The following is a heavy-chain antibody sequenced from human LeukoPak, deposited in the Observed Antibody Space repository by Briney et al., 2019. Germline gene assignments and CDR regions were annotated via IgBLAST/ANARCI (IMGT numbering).Heavy chain of an antibody. D-gene: IGHD4-17*01. CDR1: GGSIFSYY. V-gene: IGHV4-59*01. CDR2: IYYSGST. Sequence: SETLSLTCTVSGGSIFSYYWSWIRQPPGKGLEWIGYIYYSGSTNYNPSLESRVTISLDTSKNQVSLRLTSVTAADTAVYYCARADYGDLWGQGTLVTVSS. CDR3: ARADYGDL. J-gene: IGHJ4*02.